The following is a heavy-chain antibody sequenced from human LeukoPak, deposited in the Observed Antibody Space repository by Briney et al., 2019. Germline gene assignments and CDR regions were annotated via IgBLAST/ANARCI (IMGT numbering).Heavy chain of an antibody. D-gene: IGHD4-11*01. CDR1: GFTFSSYW. Sequence: GGSLXLSCAASGFTFSSYWMHWVRQAPGKGLGWGSCINSDGSSTIYVDSVKGGCTISRDNGKNTLYLQMNGLRAEDTGVYYCVRESYSVFDPWGQGTLVTVSS. CDR2: INSDGSST. V-gene: IGHV3-74*01. J-gene: IGHJ5*02. CDR3: VRESYSVFDP.